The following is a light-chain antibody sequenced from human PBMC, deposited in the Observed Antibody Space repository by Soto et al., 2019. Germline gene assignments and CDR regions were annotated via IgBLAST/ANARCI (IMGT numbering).Light chain of an antibody. Sequence: QSALTQPPSASGSPGQSVTISCTGTKNDIGVYDFVSWYQHHPGKAPRLIIYEVVQRPSGVPDRFSGSKSGNTASLTVSGLQAEDEADYFCTSDAGSNTYVFGSGTKLTVL. CDR2: EVV. CDR1: KNDIGVYDF. CDR3: TSDAGSNTYV. J-gene: IGLJ1*01. V-gene: IGLV2-8*01.